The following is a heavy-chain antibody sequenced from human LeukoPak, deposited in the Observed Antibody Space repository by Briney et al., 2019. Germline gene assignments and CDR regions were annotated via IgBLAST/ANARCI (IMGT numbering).Heavy chain of an antibody. V-gene: IGHV4-59*05. Sequence: SETLSLTCTVSGGSISSYYWSWIRQPPGKGLEWIGSIYYSGSTYYNPSLKGRVTISVDTSKNQFSLKLSSVTAADTAVYYCARHETRGPFDYWGQGTLVTVSS. J-gene: IGHJ4*02. CDR1: GGSISSYY. D-gene: IGHD3-10*01. CDR2: IYYSGST. CDR3: ARHETRGPFDY.